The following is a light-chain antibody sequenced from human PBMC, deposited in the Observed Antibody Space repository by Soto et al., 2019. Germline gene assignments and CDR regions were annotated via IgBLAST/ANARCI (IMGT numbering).Light chain of an antibody. CDR3: SSFTTSSTML. J-gene: IGLJ2*01. Sequence: QSALTQPASVSGSPGQSITISCTGSSGDVGAYNFVSWFQQHPGKAPKIILYDVTSRPSGVSNRFSGSKSGNTASLTISGLQAEDEADYYCSSFTTSSTMLCGGGTKLTGL. V-gene: IGLV2-14*01. CDR2: DVT. CDR1: SGDVGAYNF.